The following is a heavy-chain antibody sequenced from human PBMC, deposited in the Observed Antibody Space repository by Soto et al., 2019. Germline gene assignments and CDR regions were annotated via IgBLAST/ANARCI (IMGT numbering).Heavy chain of an antibody. CDR1: GFTFSNAW. D-gene: IGHD4-17*01. Sequence: EVQLVESGGGLVKPGGSLRLSCAASGFTFSNAWMSWVRQAPGKGLEWVGRIKSKTDGGTTDYAAPVKGRFTISRHDSXNTRYLQMNSLKTEYTAVYYCTSDLGRQSGDYGHSWGQGTLVTVSS. CDR2: IKSKTDGGTT. J-gene: IGHJ4*02. V-gene: IGHV3-15*01. CDR3: TSDLGRQSGDYGHS.